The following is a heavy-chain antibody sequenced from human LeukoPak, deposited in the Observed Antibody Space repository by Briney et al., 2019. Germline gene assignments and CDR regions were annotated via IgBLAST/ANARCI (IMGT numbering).Heavy chain of an antibody. Sequence: GGSLRLSCSACGFSFIDYDMNGFRQAPGKELEWISSISGRFSHVYYVDSVMGRFSISRDNAMNSVFLQMNSLGVDDTAVYYCGRAFPPLRTASAGDLWGQGTLVTVSS. CDR2: ISGRFSHV. J-gene: IGHJ4*02. CDR1: GFSFIDYD. V-gene: IGHV3-21*01. CDR3: GRAFPPLRTASAGDL. D-gene: IGHD3-16*01.